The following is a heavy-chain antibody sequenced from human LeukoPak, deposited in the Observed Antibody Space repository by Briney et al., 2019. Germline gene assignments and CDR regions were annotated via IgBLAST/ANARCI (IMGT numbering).Heavy chain of an antibody. CDR2: IRYDGSNK. D-gene: IGHD6-13*01. J-gene: IGHJ3*01. Sequence: GGSLRLSCAASGFTFSSYGMHWVRQAPGKGLEWVALIRYDGSNKYYADSVKGRFTISRDNSKNTLYLQMNSLRAEDTAVYYCARGPFVLIAAAANDAFDVWGQGTVVTVSS. CDR3: ARGPFVLIAAAANDAFDV. CDR1: GFTFSSYG. V-gene: IGHV3-30*02.